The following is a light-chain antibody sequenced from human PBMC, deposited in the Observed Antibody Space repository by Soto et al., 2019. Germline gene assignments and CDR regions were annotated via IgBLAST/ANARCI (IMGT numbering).Light chain of an antibody. CDR1: QDIRGA. V-gene: IGKV1-13*02. Sequence: AIQLTQSPSSLSASVGDRVTITCRASQDIRGALAWYQQKPGKAPKLMIYDVSSLESEVPSRFSGSGSGTDFTLTISSLQPEDFATYYCQQFNTYPITVGQGTRLEIK. J-gene: IGKJ5*01. CDR3: QQFNTYPIT. CDR2: DVS.